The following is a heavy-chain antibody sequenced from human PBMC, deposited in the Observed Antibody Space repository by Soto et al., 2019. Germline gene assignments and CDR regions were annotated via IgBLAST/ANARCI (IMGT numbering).Heavy chain of an antibody. CDR1: GGSFSGYY. V-gene: IGHV4-34*01. D-gene: IGHD4-17*01. Sequence: QVQLQQWGAGLLKPSETLSLTCAVYGGSFSGYYWSWIRQPPGKGLEWIGEINHSGSTNYNPSLKSRVTISVDTSKNQFSLKLSSVTAADTAVYCCAGDYGDYDAFDIWGQGTMVTVSS. CDR3: AGDYGDYDAFDI. J-gene: IGHJ3*02. CDR2: INHSGST.